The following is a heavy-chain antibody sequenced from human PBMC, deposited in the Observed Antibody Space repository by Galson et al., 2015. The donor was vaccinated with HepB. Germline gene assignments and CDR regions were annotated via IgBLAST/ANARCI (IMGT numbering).Heavy chain of an antibody. CDR2: TSSDSDTK. CDR3: ARGSDYDSYPRVFDF. J-gene: IGHJ4*02. Sequence: SLRLSCAASGFNFRKYAFHWVRQAPGKGLEWVAVTSSDSDTKYYADSVKGRFTISRDNSKNTLYLQMNTLRPEDTALYSCARGSDYDSYPRVFDFWGPGTLVTVSS. V-gene: IGHV3-30-3*01. CDR1: GFNFRKYA. D-gene: IGHD3-22*01.